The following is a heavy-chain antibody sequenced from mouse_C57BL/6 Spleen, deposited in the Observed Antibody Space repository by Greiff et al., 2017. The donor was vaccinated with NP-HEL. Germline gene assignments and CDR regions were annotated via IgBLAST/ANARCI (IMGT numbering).Heavy chain of an antibody. CDR2: IDPETGGT. CDR3: TREGSYYGNYGYYAMDY. CDR1: GYTFTDYE. J-gene: IGHJ4*01. D-gene: IGHD2-1*01. Sequence: VQLQESGAELVRPGASVTLSCKASGYTFTDYEMHWVKQTPVHGLEWIGAIDPETGGTAYNQKFKGKAILTADKSSSTAYMELRSLTSEDSAVYYCTREGSYYGNYGYYAMDYWGQGTSVTVSS. V-gene: IGHV1-15*01.